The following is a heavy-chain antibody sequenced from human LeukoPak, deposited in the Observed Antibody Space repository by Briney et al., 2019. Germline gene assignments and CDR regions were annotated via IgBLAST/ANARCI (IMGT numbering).Heavy chain of an antibody. CDR3: ARRVGKYPTYFFDY. D-gene: IGHD1-1*01. V-gene: IGHV4-31*03. J-gene: IGHJ4*02. Sequence: SETLSLTCTVSGGSISSGGYYWSWIRQHPGKGLEWIGYIYYSGSTYYNPSLKSRVTISVDTSKNQFSLKLNPVTAADTAVYYCARRVGKYPTYFFDYWGQGTLVTVSS. CDR2: IYYSGST. CDR1: GGSISSGGYY.